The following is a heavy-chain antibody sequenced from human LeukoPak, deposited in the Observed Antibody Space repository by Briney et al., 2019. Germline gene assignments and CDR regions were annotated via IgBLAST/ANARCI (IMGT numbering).Heavy chain of an antibody. Sequence: GGSLRLSCAASGFTFDNYGMHWVRQAPGKGLEWVALISYDGSDKYYADSVKGRFTISRDNSKNTLCLQMNSLRAEDTAVYYCAKVRVVFNWNYAYYFDSWGQGTLVTVSS. D-gene: IGHD1-7*01. V-gene: IGHV3-30*18. J-gene: IGHJ4*02. CDR1: GFTFDNYG. CDR2: ISYDGSDK. CDR3: AKVRVVFNWNYAYYFDS.